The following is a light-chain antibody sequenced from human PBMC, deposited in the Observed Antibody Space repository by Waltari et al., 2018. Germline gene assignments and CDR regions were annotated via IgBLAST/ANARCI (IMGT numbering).Light chain of an antibody. CDR2: KAN. Sequence: QTVVTQEPSLSVSPGGTVTLPCAFSSGSPSTPSYPSWYQQTPCQAPRTLVYKANARSSGVPDRFSGSILGNTAALTITGAQADDESDYYCALYMGSGIWVFGGGTRLTVL. J-gene: IGLJ3*02. CDR3: ALYMGSGIWV. CDR1: SGSPSTPSY. V-gene: IGLV8-61*01.